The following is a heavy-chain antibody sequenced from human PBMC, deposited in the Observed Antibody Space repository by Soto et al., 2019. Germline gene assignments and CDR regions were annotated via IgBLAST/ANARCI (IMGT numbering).Heavy chain of an antibody. CDR2: ISGSGVST. Sequence: GGSLRLSCAASGFTFSSYAMSWVRQAPGKGLEWVSAISGSGVSTYYADSVKGRFTISRDNSKNTLYLQMNSLRAEDTAVYYCAKTSLREYSSSYFDYWGQGTLVTVSS. CDR3: AKTSLREYSSSYFDY. J-gene: IGHJ4*02. V-gene: IGHV3-23*01. D-gene: IGHD6-6*01. CDR1: GFTFSSYA.